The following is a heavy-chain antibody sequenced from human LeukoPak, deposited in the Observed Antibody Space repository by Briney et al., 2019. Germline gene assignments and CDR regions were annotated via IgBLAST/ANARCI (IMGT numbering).Heavy chain of an antibody. CDR1: GFTFSSYW. J-gene: IGHJ4*02. CDR3: ARVRVVVTTYFDN. D-gene: IGHD2-21*02. Sequence: PGGSLRLSCAASGFTFSSYWMSWVRQAPGKGLEWVANIKQDGSEKYYVDSVKGRFTISRDNAKNSLYLQMNSLRAEDTAVYYCARVRVVVTTYFDNWGQGTPVTVSS. V-gene: IGHV3-7*03. CDR2: IKQDGSEK.